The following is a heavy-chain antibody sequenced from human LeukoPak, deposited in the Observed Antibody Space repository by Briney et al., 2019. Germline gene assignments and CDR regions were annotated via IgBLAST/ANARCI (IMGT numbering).Heavy chain of an antibody. V-gene: IGHV3-23*01. D-gene: IGHD1-1*01. Sequence: QSGGSLRLSCITSGFNFGDYAMHWVRQAPGKGLEWVSAISGSGGSTYYADSVKGRFTISRDNSKNTLYLQMNSLRAEDTAVYYCAKDRETGTTLPEYWGQGTLVTVSS. CDR1: GFNFGDYA. CDR3: AKDRETGTTLPEY. CDR2: ISGSGGST. J-gene: IGHJ4*02.